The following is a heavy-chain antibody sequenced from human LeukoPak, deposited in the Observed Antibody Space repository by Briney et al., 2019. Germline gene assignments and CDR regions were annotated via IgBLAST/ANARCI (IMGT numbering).Heavy chain of an antibody. D-gene: IGHD5-18*01. CDR2: ISSSST. CDR3: ARRDSYGYFFDY. V-gene: IGHV3-21*01. CDR1: GFTFSSYS. Sequence: GGSLRLSCAASGFTFSSYSMNWVRQAPGKGLEWVSSISSSSTYADSVKGRFTISRNNAKNTVYLQMNSLRAEDTAVYYCARRDSYGYFFDYWGQGTLVTVSS. J-gene: IGHJ4*02.